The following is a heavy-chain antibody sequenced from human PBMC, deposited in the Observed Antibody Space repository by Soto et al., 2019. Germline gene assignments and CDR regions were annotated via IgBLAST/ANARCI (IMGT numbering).Heavy chain of an antibody. Sequence: SETLSLTCSVTGGSINNYYWSWVRQPAGKGLEWIGRVFTTGTTDYNPSLKGRVTISVDTSKNQFSLSLRSVTAADTAIYYCARDFNSIFDDFADMRWNFDPWGQGTLVTVSS. CDR1: GGSINNYY. CDR2: VFTTGTT. D-gene: IGHD3-3*02. CDR3: ARDFNSIFDDFADMRWNFDP. V-gene: IGHV4-4*07. J-gene: IGHJ5*02.